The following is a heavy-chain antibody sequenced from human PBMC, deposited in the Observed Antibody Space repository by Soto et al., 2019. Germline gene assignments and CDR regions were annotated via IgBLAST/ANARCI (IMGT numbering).Heavy chain of an antibody. CDR3: ARAKEQHRLGGNYSCAMDI. V-gene: IGHV1-69*12. Sequence: QVQLVQSGAEVKKPGSSVKVSCKASGGTFNTFAISWVRQAPGQGFEWLGGIIPIFRTPDYEQKFQGRVTIIADEYARTGDMEQSSLRSEDRAVDYCARAKEQHRLGGNYSCAMDIWGQGTTVPVSS. CDR1: GGTFNTFA. J-gene: IGHJ6*02. CDR2: IIPIFRTP. D-gene: IGHD5-12*01.